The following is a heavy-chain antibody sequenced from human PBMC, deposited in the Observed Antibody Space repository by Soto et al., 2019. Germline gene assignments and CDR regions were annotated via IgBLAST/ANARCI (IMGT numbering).Heavy chain of an antibody. CDR1: GGTFSSYA. V-gene: IGHV1-69*13. J-gene: IGHJ5*02. CDR2: LIPIFGTA. D-gene: IGHD3-9*01. CDR3: ARDRNDILTPKWFEP. Sequence: SVKVSCKASGGTFSSYAISWVRQAPGQGLEWMGGLIPIFGTANYAQKFQGRVTITADESTSTAYMELSSLRSEDTAVYYCARDRNDILTPKWFEPWGQGTLVTVSS.